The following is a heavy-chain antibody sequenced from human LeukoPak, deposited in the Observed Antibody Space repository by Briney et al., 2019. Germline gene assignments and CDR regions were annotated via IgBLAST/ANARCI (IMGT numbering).Heavy chain of an antibody. CDR1: GFTFSSYA. V-gene: IGHV3-30*04. J-gene: IGHJ4*02. Sequence: GGSLRLSCAASGFTFSSYAMHWVRQAPGKGLEWVAVISYDGGNKYYADSVKGRFTISRDNSKNTLYLQMNCLRAEDTAVYYCARDRGQLVNDYWGQGTLVTVSS. CDR3: ARDRGQLVNDY. CDR2: ISYDGGNK. D-gene: IGHD6-13*01.